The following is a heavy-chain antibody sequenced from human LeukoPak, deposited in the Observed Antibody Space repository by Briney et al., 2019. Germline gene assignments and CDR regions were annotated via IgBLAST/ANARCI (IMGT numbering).Heavy chain of an antibody. CDR1: GGSISSSSYY. Sequence: PSETLSLTCTVSGGSISSSSYYWGWIRQPPGKGLEWIGSIYYSGSTYYNPSLKSRVTISVDTSKNQFSLKVTSVTAADTAVYYCARDCRSTSCFSAWDYWGQGILVTVSS. V-gene: IGHV4-39*02. D-gene: IGHD2-2*01. CDR3: ARDCRSTSCFSAWDY. J-gene: IGHJ4*02. CDR2: IYYSGST.